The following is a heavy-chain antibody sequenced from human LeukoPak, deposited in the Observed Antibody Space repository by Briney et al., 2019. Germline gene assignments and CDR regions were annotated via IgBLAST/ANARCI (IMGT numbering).Heavy chain of an antibody. CDR1: GYTFTSYY. V-gene: IGHV1-46*01. CDR3: ARGIVWDIVVVPAALGFDY. D-gene: IGHD2-2*01. CDR2: INPSSGSI. Sequence: ASVKLSCTASGYTFTSYYMHWVRHAPGQGLGWMGIINPSSGSISYAQKFQGRVTMTRVTSTSTVYMELSSLRSGDTAVYFCARGIVWDIVVVPAALGFDYWGQGTLVTVSS. J-gene: IGHJ4*02.